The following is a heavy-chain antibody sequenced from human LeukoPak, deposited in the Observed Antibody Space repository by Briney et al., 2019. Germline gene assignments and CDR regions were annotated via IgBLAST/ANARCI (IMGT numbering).Heavy chain of an antibody. Sequence: GGSLRLSCEASGFIFDDYGMSWVRQIPGKGLEWVSGISWDGGNTGYADSVKGRFTISRGNAKNSLYLQMNSLRVEDTALYYCATGEGYYNSNGYPTYWGQGTLVTVSP. D-gene: IGHD3-22*01. J-gene: IGHJ4*02. CDR3: ATGEGYYNSNGYPTY. CDR1: GFIFDDYG. V-gene: IGHV3-20*04. CDR2: ISWDGGNT.